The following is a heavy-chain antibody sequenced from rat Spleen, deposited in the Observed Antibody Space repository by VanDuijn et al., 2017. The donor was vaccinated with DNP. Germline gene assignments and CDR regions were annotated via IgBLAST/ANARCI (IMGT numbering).Heavy chain of an antibody. D-gene: IGHD4-3*01. CDR2: IRHDGRST. CDR1: GFSLTSYS. Sequence: VQLKESGPGLVQPSETLSLTCTVSGFSLTSYSISWVRQAPGRGLEWVAAIRHDGRSTSYRDPVKGRFTISKDNAKSTLYLQLNSLRSEDMATYYCARTYNSGYGGFAYWGQGTLVTVSS. J-gene: IGHJ3*01. V-gene: IGHV5-7*01. CDR3: ARTYNSGYGGFAY.